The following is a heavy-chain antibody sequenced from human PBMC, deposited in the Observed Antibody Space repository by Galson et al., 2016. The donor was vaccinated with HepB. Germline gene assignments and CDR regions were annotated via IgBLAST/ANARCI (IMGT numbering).Heavy chain of an antibody. J-gene: IGHJ4*02. CDR2: IDYSGST. Sequence: SETLSLTCAVNGGSFSAYFWTWIRQPPGKGLEWIGEIDYSGSTKYNPSLKGRFTMSVDTSKTQFSLKLSSVTAADTAVYYCARHSHTVGLDFWGQGTLVTVSS. CDR3: ARHSHTVGLDF. V-gene: IGHV4-34*01. D-gene: IGHD1-26*01. CDR1: GGSFSAYF.